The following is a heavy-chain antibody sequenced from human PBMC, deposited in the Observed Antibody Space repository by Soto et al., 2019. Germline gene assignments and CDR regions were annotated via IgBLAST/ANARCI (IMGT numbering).Heavy chain of an antibody. J-gene: IGHJ5*02. CDR1: GFTFSSYG. CDR2: ISYDGSNK. V-gene: IGHV3-30*18. D-gene: IGHD6-19*01. Sequence: QVQLVESGGGVVQPGRSLRLSCAASGFTFSSYGMHWVRQAPGKGLEWVAVISYDGSNKYYADSVKGRFTISRDNSKNTLYLQMSSLRAEDTAVYYCAKEPSSGGDWAINWFDPWGQGTLVTVSS. CDR3: AKEPSSGGDWAINWFDP.